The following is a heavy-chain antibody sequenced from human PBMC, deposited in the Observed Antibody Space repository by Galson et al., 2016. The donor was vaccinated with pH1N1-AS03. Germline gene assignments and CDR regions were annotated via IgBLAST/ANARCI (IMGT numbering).Heavy chain of an antibody. CDR2: MSYDGSKR. Sequence: SLRLSCAGSGFTFSSYNMHWVRQAPGKGLEWVAVMSYDGSKRFYADSVKGRFTVSRDNSKHTLILQMNSLVADDTAVYFCASNGCDYSFDFWGQGTLVTVSS. J-gene: IGHJ4*02. CDR3: ASNGCDYSFDF. CDR1: GFTFSSYN. D-gene: IGHD2-21*02. V-gene: IGHV3-30*04.